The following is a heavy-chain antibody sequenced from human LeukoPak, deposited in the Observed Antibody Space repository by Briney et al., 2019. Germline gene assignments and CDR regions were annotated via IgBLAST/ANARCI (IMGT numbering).Heavy chain of an antibody. V-gene: IGHV3-30-3*01. CDR1: GFTFSSYA. D-gene: IGHD3-22*01. CDR2: ISYDGSNK. CDR3: ARQDYYDSSGFFDY. Sequence: GRSLRLSFAASGFTFSSYAMHWVRQAPGKGLEWVAVISYDGSNKYYADSVKGRFTISRDNSKNTLYLQMNSLRAEDTAVYYCARQDYYDSSGFFDYWGQGTLVTVSS. J-gene: IGHJ4*02.